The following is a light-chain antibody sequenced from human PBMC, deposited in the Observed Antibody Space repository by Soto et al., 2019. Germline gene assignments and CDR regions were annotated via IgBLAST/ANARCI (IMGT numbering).Light chain of an antibody. Sequence: EIVLTQSPDTLSLSPGERATLSCRASQSVRSNYLAWYQQKPVQAPRFLIYDASSRATGIPDWFSGSGSGTDFTLTISRLEPEYLAVYYCHQYGSTPLTYGVGTNVDI. V-gene: IGKV3-20*01. CDR2: DAS. J-gene: IGKJ4*01. CDR3: HQYGSTPLT. CDR1: QSVRSNY.